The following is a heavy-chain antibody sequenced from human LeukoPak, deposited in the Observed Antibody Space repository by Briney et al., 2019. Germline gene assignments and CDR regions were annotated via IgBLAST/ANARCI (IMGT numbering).Heavy chain of an antibody. D-gene: IGHD7-27*01. CDR2: ISSNGGST. V-gene: IGHV3-64*01. J-gene: IGHJ4*02. CDR1: GFTFSSYA. Sequence: GGSLRLTCAASGFTFSSYAMHWVRQAPGKGLEYVSVISSNGGSTYYANSVKGRFTISRDNSKNTLYLQMGSLRAEDMAVYYCAKESNWGSPPDYWGQGTLVTVSS. CDR3: AKESNWGSPPDY.